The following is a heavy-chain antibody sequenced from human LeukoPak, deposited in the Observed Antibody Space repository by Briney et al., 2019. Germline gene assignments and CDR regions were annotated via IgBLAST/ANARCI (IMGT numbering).Heavy chain of an antibody. V-gene: IGHV3-30*04. J-gene: IGHJ2*01. D-gene: IGHD3-9*01. CDR3: ARDTTDWFSWYLDL. Sequence: GRSLRLSCAASEFNFRNYAFHWVRQAPGKGVEGVAVISYDGSNKYNADSVRGRFTISRDNSKNTLYLQMNSLRAEDTAVYYCARDTTDWFSWYLDLWGRGTLVTVSS. CDR2: ISYDGSNK. CDR1: EFNFRNYA.